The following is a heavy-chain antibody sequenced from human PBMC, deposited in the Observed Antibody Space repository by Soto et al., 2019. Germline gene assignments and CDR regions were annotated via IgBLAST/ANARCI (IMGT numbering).Heavy chain of an antibody. D-gene: IGHD1-1*01. CDR2: IRSKTYGETT. CDR1: GFTFADYA. CDR3: TSTFGRGYYFYGMDV. V-gene: IGHV3-49*01. J-gene: IGHJ6*02. Sequence: PGGSLRLSCTASGFTFADYAMSWFRQAPGKGLEWVGFIRSKTYGETTQYTASVIGRFTISRDDSKSIAYLQMDSLRTEDTAVYYCTSTFGRGYYFYGMDVWGQGTTVTVSS.